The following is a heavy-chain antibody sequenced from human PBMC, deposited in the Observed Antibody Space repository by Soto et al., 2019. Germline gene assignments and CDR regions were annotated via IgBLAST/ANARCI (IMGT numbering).Heavy chain of an antibody. J-gene: IGHJ4*02. V-gene: IGHV3-15*01. CDR2: IKSKTDGGTT. CDR1: GFTFSNAW. Sequence: GGSLRLSCAASGFTFSNAWMNWVRQAPGKGLEWVGRIKSKTDGGTTDYAAPVKGRFTISRDDSKNTLYLQMNSLRTEDTAVYYCTVHLLRFLEDIEYWGQGTRVTVSS. D-gene: IGHD3-3*01. CDR3: TVHLLRFLEDIEY.